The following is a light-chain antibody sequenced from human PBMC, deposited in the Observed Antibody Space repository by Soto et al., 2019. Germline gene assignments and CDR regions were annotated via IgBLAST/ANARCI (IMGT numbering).Light chain of an antibody. J-gene: IGKJ3*01. Sequence: EIVLTQSPATLSLSPGERATLSCRASQSVGRFLAWYQQKPGQAPRLLIYGASYRATAVPARFSGSGSGTDFTLAISSLEPEDFAVYCCQQRSNWPFSFTFGRGTTVDIK. CDR1: QSVGRF. CDR3: QQRSNWPFSFT. CDR2: GAS. V-gene: IGKV3-11*01.